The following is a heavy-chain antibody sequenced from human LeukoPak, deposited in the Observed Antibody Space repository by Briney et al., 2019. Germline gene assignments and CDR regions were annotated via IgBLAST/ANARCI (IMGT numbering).Heavy chain of an antibody. V-gene: IGHV3-21*01. CDR1: GFTFSSYS. CDR3: ASGDSGSYGDY. Sequence: GGSLRLSCAASGFTFSSYSMSWVRQAPGKGLEWVSSISSSSSYIYYADSLKGRFTISRDNAKNSLYLRMNSLRAEDTAVYYCASGDSGSYGDYWGQGTLVTVSS. J-gene: IGHJ4*02. D-gene: IGHD1-26*01. CDR2: ISSSSSYI.